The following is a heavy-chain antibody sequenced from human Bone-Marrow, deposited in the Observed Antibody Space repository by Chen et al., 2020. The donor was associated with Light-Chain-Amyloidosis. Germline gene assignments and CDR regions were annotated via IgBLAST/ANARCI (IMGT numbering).Heavy chain of an antibody. D-gene: IGHD3-16*01. J-gene: IGHJ4*02. CDR2: FNGGVTT. Sequence: EVQLVESGGGLVQPGGSLRLSCAASGFIVSNNYMNWVRQAPGKGLEWVSFFNGGVTTSSAASVKARSPISGNNPKTTLYLKRNSRGAEATAVYSWLGGGDWGQGTLVTVSS. V-gene: IGHV3-53*04. CDR1: GFIVSNNY. CDR3: LGGGD.